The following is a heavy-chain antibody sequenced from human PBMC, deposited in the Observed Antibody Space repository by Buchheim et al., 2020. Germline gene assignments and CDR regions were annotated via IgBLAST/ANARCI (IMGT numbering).Heavy chain of an antibody. CDR3: ASAPRNSYYYYGMDV. V-gene: IGHV4-34*01. CDR2: VDHGGST. CDR1: GASFSGYY. J-gene: IGHJ6*02. D-gene: IGHD2/OR15-2a*01. Sequence: QVQLQQWGAGLLKPSETLSLTCAVYGASFSGYYWSWIRQPPGKGLEWIGEVDHGGSTYYNPSLKSRVTISLDTSKNQVSLRLSSVTAADTAVYYCASAPRNSYYYYGMDVWGQGTT.